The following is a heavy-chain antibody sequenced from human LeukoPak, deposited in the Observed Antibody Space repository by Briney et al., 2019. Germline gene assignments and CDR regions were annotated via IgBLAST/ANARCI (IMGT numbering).Heavy chain of an antibody. V-gene: IGHV4-59*01. CDR1: GGSISSYY. Sequence: KPSETLSLTCTVSGGSISSYYWSWIRQPPGKGLEWIGYIYYSGSTNYNPSLKSRVTISVDTSKNQFSLKLSSVTAADTAVYYCARAKEQWLVFDYWGQGTLVTVSS. D-gene: IGHD6-19*01. CDR2: IYYSGST. CDR3: ARAKEQWLVFDY. J-gene: IGHJ4*02.